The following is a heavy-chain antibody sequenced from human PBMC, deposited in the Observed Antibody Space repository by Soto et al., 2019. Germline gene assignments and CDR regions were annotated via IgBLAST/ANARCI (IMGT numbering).Heavy chain of an antibody. Sequence: ASVKVSCKASGYTFTGYYMHWVRQAPGQGLEWMGWINPNSGGTNYAQKFQGWVTMTRDTSISTAYMELSRLRSDDTAVYYCARGGIMITFGGAINYYFDYWGQGTLVTVSS. J-gene: IGHJ4*02. CDR3: ARGGIMITFGGAINYYFDY. D-gene: IGHD3-16*01. V-gene: IGHV1-2*04. CDR1: GYTFTGYY. CDR2: INPNSGGT.